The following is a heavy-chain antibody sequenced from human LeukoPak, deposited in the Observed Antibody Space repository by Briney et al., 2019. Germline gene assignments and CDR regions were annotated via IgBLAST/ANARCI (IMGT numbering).Heavy chain of an antibody. J-gene: IGHJ4*02. CDR3: ARERFYSSGNYNNRIDY. CDR2: INPDTGGT. V-gene: IGHV1-2*02. Sequence: ASVKVSCKASGYTFTGYYMHWVRQAPGQGLEWMGWINPDTGGTNYAQKFQGRVTMTRDTSISTAYMELSRLRSDDTAVYYCARERFYSSGNYNNRIDYWAREPWSPSPQ. D-gene: IGHD3-10*01. CDR1: GYTFTGYY.